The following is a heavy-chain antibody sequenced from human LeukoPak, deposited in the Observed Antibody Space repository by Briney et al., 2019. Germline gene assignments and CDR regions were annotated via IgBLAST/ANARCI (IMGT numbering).Heavy chain of an antibody. CDR1: GFTFSSYG. V-gene: IGHV3-33*06. Sequence: PGGSLRLSCAASGFTFSSYGMHWVRQAPGKGLEWVSVIWYDGSNKYYADSVKGRFTISRDNSKNTLYLQMNSLRAEDTAVYYCAKDSTVATITGFFDYWGQGTLVTVSS. J-gene: IGHJ4*02. CDR3: AKDSTVATITGFFDY. CDR2: IWYDGSNK. D-gene: IGHD5-12*01.